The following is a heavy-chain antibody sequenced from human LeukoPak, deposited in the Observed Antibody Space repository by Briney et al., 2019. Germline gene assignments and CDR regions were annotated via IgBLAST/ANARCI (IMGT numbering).Heavy chain of an antibody. Sequence: PSETLSLTCTVSGGSISSYYWSWIRQPAGKGLEWIGRIYTSGSTNYNPSLKSRVTMSVDTSKNRFSLKLSSVTAADTAVYYCARDRSSWYDPLFDYWGQGTLVTVSS. V-gene: IGHV4-4*07. J-gene: IGHJ4*02. D-gene: IGHD6-13*01. CDR3: ARDRSSWYDPLFDY. CDR2: IYTSGST. CDR1: GGSISSYY.